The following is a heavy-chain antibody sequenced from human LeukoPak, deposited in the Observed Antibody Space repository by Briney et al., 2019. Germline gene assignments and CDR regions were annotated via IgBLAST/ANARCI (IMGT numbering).Heavy chain of an antibody. Sequence: GGSLRLSCAASGFTFSSYSMSWVRQAPGKGLEWVSSITTSSAYISYADSVKGRFTISRDNAKNSLYLQMNSLRAEDTAVYYCARGKYSSGWFDYWGQGTLVTVSS. CDR2: ITTSSAYI. D-gene: IGHD6-19*01. CDR1: GFTFSSYS. CDR3: ARGKYSSGWFDY. V-gene: IGHV3-21*01. J-gene: IGHJ4*02.